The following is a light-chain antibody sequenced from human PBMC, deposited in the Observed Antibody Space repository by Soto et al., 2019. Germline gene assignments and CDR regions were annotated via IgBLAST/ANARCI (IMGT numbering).Light chain of an antibody. CDR3: QQYISSPWT. Sequence: EIVLTQSPGTLSVSPGEGASLSCRASQSVSSNSLAWYQQRPGQAPRLLIYGASSRATGIPDRFSGSGSGSGTDFTLTISRVEPEDFAVYYCQQYISSPWTFGQGTK. CDR2: GAS. V-gene: IGKV3-20*01. CDR1: QSVSSNS. J-gene: IGKJ1*01.